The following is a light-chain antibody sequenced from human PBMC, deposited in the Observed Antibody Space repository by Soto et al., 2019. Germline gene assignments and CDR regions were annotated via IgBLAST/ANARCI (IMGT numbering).Light chain of an antibody. CDR1: NSGSKS. CDR3: QVWDSSSDHDV. V-gene: IGLV3-21*04. J-gene: IGLJ1*01. Sequence: SSELTQPPSVSVAPGKTARITCGGNNSGSKSVHWYQQKPGQAPGLVIYYDRDRPSGIPERFSGSNSGNTATLTITRVEAGDEADYYCQVWDSSSDHDVFGTGTKLTVL. CDR2: YDR.